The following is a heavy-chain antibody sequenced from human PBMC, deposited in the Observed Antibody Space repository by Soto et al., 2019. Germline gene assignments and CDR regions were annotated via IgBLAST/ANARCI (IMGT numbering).Heavy chain of an antibody. V-gene: IGHV1-18*01. D-gene: IGHD3-16*01. CDR1: GYTFTTYG. Sequence: QVQLVQSGAEVKKPGASVKVSCKASGYTFTTYGITWVRQAPGQGLEWMGWINTYNGKTYYAQKLQGRVTMTTDTSTSTADMELRSLRSDDTAVYSGARGITFGGVLNGMDVWGQGTTVTVSS. CDR2: INTYNGKT. CDR3: ARGITFGGVLNGMDV. J-gene: IGHJ6*02.